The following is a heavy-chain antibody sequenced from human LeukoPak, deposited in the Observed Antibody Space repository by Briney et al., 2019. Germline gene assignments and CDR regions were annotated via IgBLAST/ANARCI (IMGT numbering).Heavy chain of an antibody. V-gene: IGHV4-59*01. CDR3: ASANKRGRGDVRFYH. J-gene: IGHJ5*02. CDR2: IYYSGNT. D-gene: IGHD3-16*01. CDR1: GGSISSYY. Sequence: PSETLSLTCTVSGGSISSYYWSWIRQPPGKGLEWIGYIYYSGNTNYNPSLKSRVTISVDTSKNQFSLKLSSVTAADTAVYYCASANKRGRGDVRFYHWGQGTLVTVSS.